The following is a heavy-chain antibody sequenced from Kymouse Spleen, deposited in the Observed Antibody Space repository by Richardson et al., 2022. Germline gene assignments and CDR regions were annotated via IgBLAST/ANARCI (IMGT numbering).Heavy chain of an antibody. V-gene: IGHV3-30*18. CDR3: AKDRIAARPDYYYYGMDV. CDR2: ISYDGSNK. Sequence: QVQLVESGGGVVQPGRSLRLSCAASGFTFSSYGMHWVRQAPGKGLEWVAVISYDGSNKYYADSVKGRFTISRDNSKNTLYLQMNSLRAEDTAVYYCAKDRIAARPDYYYYGMDVWGQGTTVTVSS. J-gene: IGHJ6*02. CDR1: GFTFSSYG. D-gene: IGHD6-6*01.